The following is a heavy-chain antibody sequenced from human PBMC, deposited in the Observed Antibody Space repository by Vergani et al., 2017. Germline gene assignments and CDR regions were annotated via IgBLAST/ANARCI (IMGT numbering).Heavy chain of an antibody. D-gene: IGHD4-23*01. J-gene: IGHJ4*02. CDR2: IGTAGDT. CDR3: ARAVSSTVGDPPGY. Sequence: EVQLVESGGGLVQPGGSLRLSCAASGFTFSSYDMHWVRQATGKGLEWVSAIGTAGDTYYPGSVKGRFTISRENAKNSWYLQINSLRAGDTAIYYCARAVSSTVGDPPGYWGQGTLVTVSS. V-gene: IGHV3-13*01. CDR1: GFTFSSYD.